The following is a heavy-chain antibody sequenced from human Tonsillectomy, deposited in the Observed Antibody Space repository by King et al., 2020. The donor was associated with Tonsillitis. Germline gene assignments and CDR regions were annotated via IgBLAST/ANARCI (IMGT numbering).Heavy chain of an antibody. D-gene: IGHD3-22*01. J-gene: IGHJ2*01. Sequence: QLQESGPGLVKPSETLSLTCTVSGGSISSSSYYWGWIRQPPGKGLEWIGRIYYSGSTYYNPSLKSRVTISVDTSKNQFSLKLSSVTAADTAVYYCARLSYYSDSSGYSYWYFDLWGRGTLVTVSS. CDR1: GGSISSSSYY. CDR3: ARLSYYSDSSGYSYWYFDL. CDR2: IYYSGST. V-gene: IGHV4-39*01.